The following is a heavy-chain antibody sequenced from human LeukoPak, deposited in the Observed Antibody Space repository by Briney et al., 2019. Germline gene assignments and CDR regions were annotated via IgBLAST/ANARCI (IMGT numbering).Heavy chain of an antibody. CDR2: INHSGST. CDR1: GGSFSGYY. V-gene: IGHV4-34*01. J-gene: IGHJ5*02. CDR3: ARRLRAVRGVYNWFDP. D-gene: IGHD3-10*01. Sequence: SETLSLTCAVYGGSFSGYYWGWIRQPPGKGLEWIGEINHSGSTNYNPSLKSRVTISVDTSKNQFSLKLSSVTAADTAVYYCARRLRAVRGVYNWFDPWGQGTLVTVSS.